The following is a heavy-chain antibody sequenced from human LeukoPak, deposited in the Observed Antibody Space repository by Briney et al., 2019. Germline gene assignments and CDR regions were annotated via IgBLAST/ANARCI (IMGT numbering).Heavy chain of an antibody. CDR2: IRSKAYGGTT. D-gene: IGHD6-13*01. V-gene: IGHV3-49*03. J-gene: IGHJ4*02. CDR1: GFTFGDYA. Sequence: PGGSLRLSCTASGFTFGDYAMSWFRQAPGKGLEWVGFIRSKAYGGTTEYAASVKGRFTISRDDSKSIAYLQMNSLKTEDTAVYYCTRDLRSSSWFIDYWGQGTLVTVSS. CDR3: TRDLRSSSWFIDY.